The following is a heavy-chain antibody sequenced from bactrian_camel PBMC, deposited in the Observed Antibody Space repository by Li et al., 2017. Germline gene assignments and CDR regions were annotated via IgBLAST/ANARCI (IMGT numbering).Heavy chain of an antibody. CDR3: TTTRRPLWVGCVAGRRQFDD. D-gene: IGHD5*01. J-gene: IGHJ4*01. V-gene: IGHV3S53*01. Sequence: HVQLVESGGGSVQAGGSLRLSCTAPVNTYTGNCMGWFRQVRDDELEREGVATLYTTGATRYADSVKGRFTISQDNDKVTVFLQMNSLKPEDTAIYYCTTTRRPLWVGCVAGRRQFDDWGQGTQVTVS. CDR2: LYTTGAT. CDR1: VNTYTGNC.